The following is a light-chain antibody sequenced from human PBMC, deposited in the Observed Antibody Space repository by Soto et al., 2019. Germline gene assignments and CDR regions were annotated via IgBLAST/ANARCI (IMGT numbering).Light chain of an antibody. CDR2: DAS. CDR3: QQYNSYSPT. Sequence: DIQMTQSPSSLSASVGDRVTITCQASQDISNYLNWYQQKLGKAPKLLIYDASNLEPGVPSRFSGSGSGTEFIFTISSLQPEDIATYYCQQYNSYSPTFGQGTKVEVK. J-gene: IGKJ1*01. CDR1: QDISNY. V-gene: IGKV1-33*01.